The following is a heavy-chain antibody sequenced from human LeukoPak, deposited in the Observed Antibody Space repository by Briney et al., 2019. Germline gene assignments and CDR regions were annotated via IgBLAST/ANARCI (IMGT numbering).Heavy chain of an antibody. CDR1: GGSISSYY. D-gene: IGHD2-15*01. CDR2: IYYSGST. J-gene: IGHJ4*02. Sequence: SETLSLTCTVSGGSISSYYWSWIRQPPGKGLELIGYIYYSGSTNYNPSLKSRVTISVDTSKNQFSLKLSSVTAADTAVYYCARDPGYCSGGSCPFDYWGQGTLVTVSS. V-gene: IGHV4-59*01. CDR3: ARDPGYCSGGSCPFDY.